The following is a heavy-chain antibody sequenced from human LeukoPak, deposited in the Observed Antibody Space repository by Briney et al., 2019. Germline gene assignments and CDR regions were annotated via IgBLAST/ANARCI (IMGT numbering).Heavy chain of an antibody. CDR2: ISSDGSDK. D-gene: IGHD1-26*01. J-gene: IGHJ3*02. CDR1: RFTFSNYA. Sequence: GGSLRLSCAASRFTFSNYAMHWVRQVPGKGLEWVAIISSDGSDKYYADSVKGRLTISRDNSKNTLYLQMNSLRAEDTAVYYCARESGGSQFSFDIWGQGTMVTVSS. CDR3: ARESGGSQFSFDI. V-gene: IGHV3-30*04.